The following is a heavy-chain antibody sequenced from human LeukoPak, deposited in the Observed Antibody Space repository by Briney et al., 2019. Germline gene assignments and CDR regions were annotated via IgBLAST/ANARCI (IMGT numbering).Heavy chain of an antibody. Sequence: GGSLRLSCAASGFTVSNNFMSWVRQAPGKGLEWVSVIYSGGSTYYADSVKGRFTISRDNSKNTLYLQMNSLRAEDTAVYYCAREIRDWYFDLWGRGTLVTVSS. V-gene: IGHV3-53*01. CDR1: GFTVSNNF. CDR2: IYSGGST. CDR3: AREIRDWYFDL. J-gene: IGHJ2*01. D-gene: IGHD3-10*01.